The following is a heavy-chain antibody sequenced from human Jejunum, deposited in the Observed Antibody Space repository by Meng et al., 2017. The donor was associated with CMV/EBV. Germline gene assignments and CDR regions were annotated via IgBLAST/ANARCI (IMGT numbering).Heavy chain of an antibody. J-gene: IGHJ4*02. CDR2: ISRTVGLT. CDR1: FTFSSYS. V-gene: IGHV3-21*06. CDR3: ARDPDYSTDWYGGGDF. Sequence: FTFSSYSMNCVRQAPGKGLEWVSSISRTVGLTYYAGSVKGRFTISRDNGKSSVFLQMDSLRVEDTAVYYCARDPDYSTDWYGGGDFWGQGVLVTVSS. D-gene: IGHD4-11*01.